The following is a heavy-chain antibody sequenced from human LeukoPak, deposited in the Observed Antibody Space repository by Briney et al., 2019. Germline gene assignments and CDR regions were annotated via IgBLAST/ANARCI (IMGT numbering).Heavy chain of an antibody. CDR1: GFTFSSYE. V-gene: IGHV3-48*03. CDR2: ISSSGSTI. Sequence: GGSLRLSCAASGFTFSSYEMNWVRQAPGKGLEWVSYISSSGSTIYYADSVKGRLTISRDNAKNSLYLQMNSLRAEDTAVCYCAKLLIAAAGTNWFDPWGQGTLVTVSS. D-gene: IGHD6-13*01. CDR3: AKLLIAAAGTNWFDP. J-gene: IGHJ5*02.